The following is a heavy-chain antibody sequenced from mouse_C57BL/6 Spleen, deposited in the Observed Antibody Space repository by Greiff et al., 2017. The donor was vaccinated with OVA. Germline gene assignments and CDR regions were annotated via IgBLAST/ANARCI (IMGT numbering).Heavy chain of an antibody. J-gene: IGHJ4*01. CDR2: INYDGSST. CDR1: GFTFSDYY. CDR3: ARTGFYYYGSSYAMDY. V-gene: IGHV5-16*01. Sequence: DVKLVESEGGLVQPGSSMKLSCTASGFTFSDYYMAWVRQVPEKGLEWVANINYDGSSTYYLDSLKSRFIISRDNAKNILYLQMSSLKSEDTATYYCARTGFYYYGSSYAMDYWGQGTSVTVSS. D-gene: IGHD1-1*01.